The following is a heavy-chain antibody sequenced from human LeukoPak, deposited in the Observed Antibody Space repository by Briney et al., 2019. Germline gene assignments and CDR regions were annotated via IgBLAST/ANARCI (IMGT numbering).Heavy chain of an antibody. CDR3: ARDWMYSAFTFYYYYGMDV. D-gene: IGHD3-16*01. CDR2: ISAYNGNT. Sequence: GASVKVSCKAPGYTFTSYGISWVRQAPGQGLEWMGWISAYNGNTNYAQKLQGRVTMTTDTSTSTAYMELRSLRSDDTAVYYCARDWMYSAFTFYYYYGMDVWGQGTTVTVSS. CDR1: GYTFTSYG. V-gene: IGHV1-18*01. J-gene: IGHJ6*02.